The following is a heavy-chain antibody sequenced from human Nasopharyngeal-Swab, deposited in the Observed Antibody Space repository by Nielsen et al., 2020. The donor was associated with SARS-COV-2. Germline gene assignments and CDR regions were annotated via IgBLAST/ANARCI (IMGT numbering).Heavy chain of an antibody. J-gene: IGHJ5*02. Sequence: LRLSCTVSGVSITSQYWSWIRQPPGKGLEWIGYISHNSGTSYNPSLKSRVTMFMDTSKNQFSLRLRSVTAADTAVYYCAKEGATGWIDPWGQGTLVTVSS. CDR3: AKEGATGWIDP. CDR2: ISHNSGT. CDR1: GVSITSQY. V-gene: IGHV4-59*11.